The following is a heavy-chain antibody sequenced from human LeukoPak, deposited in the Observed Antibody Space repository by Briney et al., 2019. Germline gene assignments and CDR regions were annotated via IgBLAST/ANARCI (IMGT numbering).Heavy chain of an antibody. D-gene: IGHD3-22*01. Sequence: GGSLRLSCAASGFTFSSYWMSWVRQAPGKGLEWVANIKQDGSKKYYVDSVKGRFTISRDNAKNSLYLWRNYYDGSGHESDDFDIWGQGTMVTVSS. CDR1: GFTFSSYW. J-gene: IGHJ3*02. CDR3: DI. CDR2: IKQDGSKK. V-gene: IGHV3-7*01.